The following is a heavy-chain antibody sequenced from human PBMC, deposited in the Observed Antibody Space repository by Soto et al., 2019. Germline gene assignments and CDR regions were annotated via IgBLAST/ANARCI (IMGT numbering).Heavy chain of an antibody. J-gene: IGHJ6*02. V-gene: IGHV3-48*03. D-gene: IGHD2-21*01. Sequence: PGGSLRLSCAASGFTFSSYEMNWVRQAPGKGLEWVSYISSSGSTIYYADSVKGRFTISRDNAKNSLYLQMNSLRAEDTAVYYCARYSPNLNYYYYGMDVWGQGTTVTVSS. CDR1: GFTFSSYE. CDR2: ISSSGSTI. CDR3: ARYSPNLNYYYYGMDV.